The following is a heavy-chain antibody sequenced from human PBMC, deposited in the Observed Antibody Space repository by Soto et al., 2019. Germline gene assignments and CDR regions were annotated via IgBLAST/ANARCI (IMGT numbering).Heavy chain of an antibody. CDR1: GFTFSSYS. Sequence: EVQLVESGGGLVQPGGSLRLSCAASGFTFSSYSMNWVRQAPGKGLEWVSYISSSSSTIYYADSVKGRFTISRDNAKNSLYLQMNSLRAEDTAVYYCARETTVTLNPYRLSNWFDPWGQGTLVTVYS. D-gene: IGHD4-17*01. CDR2: ISSSSSTI. V-gene: IGHV3-48*01. J-gene: IGHJ5*02. CDR3: ARETTVTLNPYRLSNWFDP.